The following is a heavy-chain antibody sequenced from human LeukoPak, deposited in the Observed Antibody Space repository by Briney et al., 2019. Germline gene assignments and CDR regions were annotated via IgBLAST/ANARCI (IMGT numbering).Heavy chain of an antibody. J-gene: IGHJ5*02. CDR2: TYYRSKWYN. CDR3: ARDRSSSSWYGDWFDP. V-gene: IGHV6-1*01. CDR1: GDSVSSNSAA. D-gene: IGHD6-13*01. Sequence: SQTLSLTCAISGDSVSSNSAAWNWIRQSPSRGLEWLGKTYYRSKWYNDYAVSVKSRITINPDASKNQFSLQLNSVTPEDTAVYYCARDRSSSSWYGDWFDPWGQGTLVTVSS.